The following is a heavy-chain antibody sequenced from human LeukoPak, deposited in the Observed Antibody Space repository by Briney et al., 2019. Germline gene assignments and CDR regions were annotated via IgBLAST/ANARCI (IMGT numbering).Heavy chain of an antibody. J-gene: IGHJ4*02. CDR1: GGSIRSYY. CDR3: ARTYCSGGSCHFDY. Sequence: SETLSLTCTVSGGSIRSYYWSWIRQPPGKGLECMGYIFYSGSTDSNPSLKSRVTISVVTSKNQFSLKLSSVTAADTAVYYCARTYCSGGSCHFDYWGQGTLVTVSS. D-gene: IGHD2-15*01. CDR2: IFYSGST. V-gene: IGHV4-59*08.